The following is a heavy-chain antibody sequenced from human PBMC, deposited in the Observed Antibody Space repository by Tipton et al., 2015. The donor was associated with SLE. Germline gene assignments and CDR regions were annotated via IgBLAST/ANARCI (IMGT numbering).Heavy chain of an antibody. D-gene: IGHD2-15*01. V-gene: IGHV3-13*01. J-gene: IGHJ4*02. CDR3: ARVGYRGFFDY. CDR1: GFTFSSYD. Sequence: SLRLSCAASGFTFSSYDMHWVRQATGKGLEWVSAIGTAGDTYYPGSVKGRFTISRENAKNSLYLQMNSLRAGDTAVYYCARVGYRGFFDYWGQEPLVTVSS. CDR2: IGTAGDT.